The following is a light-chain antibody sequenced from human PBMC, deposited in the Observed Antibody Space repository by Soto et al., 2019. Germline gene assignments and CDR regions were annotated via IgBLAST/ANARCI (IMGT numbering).Light chain of an antibody. CDR1: QSISSY. V-gene: IGKV1-39*01. Sequence: DIQMTQSPSSLSASVGDRVTITCRASQSISSYLNWYQQKRGKGPKLLIYAASSLQSGGQSRFSVYKSVTDFKLTISSHQPEDFAPYYCQHSYCTLSFTCGPATKVDIK. CDR2: AAS. CDR3: QHSYCTLSFT. J-gene: IGKJ3*01.